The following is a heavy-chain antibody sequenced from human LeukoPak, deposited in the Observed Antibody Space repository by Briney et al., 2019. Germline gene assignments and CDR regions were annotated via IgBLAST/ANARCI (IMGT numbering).Heavy chain of an antibody. CDR1: GFTFSSYS. J-gene: IGHJ3*02. CDR3: AKVVGARGYAFDI. Sequence: GGSLRLSCAASGFTFSSYSMNWVRQAPGKGLEWVSGISWDSGSIGYADSVKGRFTISRDNAKNSLYLQMNSLRAEDMALYYCAKVVGARGYAFDIWGQGTMVTVSS. CDR2: ISWDSGSI. V-gene: IGHV3-9*03. D-gene: IGHD1-26*01.